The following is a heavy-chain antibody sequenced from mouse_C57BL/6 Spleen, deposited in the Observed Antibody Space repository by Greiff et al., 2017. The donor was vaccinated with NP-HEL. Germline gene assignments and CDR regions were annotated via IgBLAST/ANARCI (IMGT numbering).Heavy chain of an antibody. CDR2: IYPGDGDT. Sequence: QVHVKQSGPELVKPGASVKISCKASGYAFSSSWMNWVKQRPGKGLEWIGRIYPGDGDTNYNGKFKGKATLTADKSSSTAYMQLSSLTSEDSAVYFCARRTTVVARWYFDVWGTGTTVTVSS. V-gene: IGHV1-82*01. CDR1: GYAFSSSW. J-gene: IGHJ1*03. D-gene: IGHD1-1*01. CDR3: ARRTTVVARWYFDV.